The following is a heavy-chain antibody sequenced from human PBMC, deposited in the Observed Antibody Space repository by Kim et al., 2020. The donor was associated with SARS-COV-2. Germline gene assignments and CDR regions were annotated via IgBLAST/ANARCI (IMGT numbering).Heavy chain of an antibody. D-gene: IGHD3-10*01. J-gene: IGHJ5*02. CDR3: ASLSGGVLWFDHEGWFDP. V-gene: IGHV3-48*02. CDR2: ISSSSSTI. Sequence: GGSLRLSCAASGFTFSSYSMNWVRQAPGKGLEWVSYISSSSSTIYYADSVKGRFTISRDNAKNSLYLQMNSLRDEDTAVYYCASLSGGVLWFDHEGWFDPWGQGTLVTVSS. CDR1: GFTFSSYS.